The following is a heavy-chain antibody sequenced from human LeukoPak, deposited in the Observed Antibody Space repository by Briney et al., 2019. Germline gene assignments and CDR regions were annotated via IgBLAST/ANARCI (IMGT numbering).Heavy chain of an antibody. V-gene: IGHV3-72*01. CDR1: GFTFRDYY. D-gene: IGHD2/OR15-2a*01. Sequence: PGGSLRLSCAASGFTFRDYYMDWVGRAQGGGLEWVGRIRDKRNSYTTEYAASVKGRFTISRDDSKNSLYLQMNTLEIQDTAVYYCARDLKESWAFCDYWGQGTLVTVSS. CDR2: IRDKRNSYTT. CDR3: ARDLKESWAFCDY. J-gene: IGHJ4*02.